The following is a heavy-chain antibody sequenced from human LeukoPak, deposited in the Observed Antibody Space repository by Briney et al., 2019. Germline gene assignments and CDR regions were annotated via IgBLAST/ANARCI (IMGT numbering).Heavy chain of an antibody. D-gene: IGHD2-2*01. V-gene: IGHV3-21*01. CDR3: ARDGQLVPAAMWNIEPVDAFDI. CDR2: ISSSSSYI. J-gene: IGHJ3*02. Sequence: GGSLRLSCAASGFTFSSYSMNWVRQAPGKGLEWVSSISSSSSYIYYADSVKGRFTISRDNAKNSLYLQMNSLRAEDTAVYYCARDGQLVPAAMWNIEPVDAFDIWGQGTMVTVSS. CDR1: GFTFSSYS.